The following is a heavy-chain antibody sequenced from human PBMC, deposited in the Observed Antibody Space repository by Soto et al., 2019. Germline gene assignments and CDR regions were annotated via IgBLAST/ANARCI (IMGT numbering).Heavy chain of an antibody. V-gene: IGHV4-34*01. J-gene: IGHJ5*02. CDR1: GGSFSDYY. CDR2: INHSGST. D-gene: IGHD2-15*01. CDR3: ARDPAPRYIVVAKSRFDP. Sequence: SETLSLTCVVYGGSFSDYYWSWIRQPPGKGLEWIGEINHSGSTNYNPSLKSRVTISVDTSKNQFSLKLSSVTAADTAVYYCARDPAPRYIVVAKSRFDPWGQGTLVTVSP.